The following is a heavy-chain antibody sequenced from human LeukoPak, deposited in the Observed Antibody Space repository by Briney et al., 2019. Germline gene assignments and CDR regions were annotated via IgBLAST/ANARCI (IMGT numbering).Heavy chain of an antibody. CDR3: TTPLTTVTTLPFDS. Sequence: PGGSLRLSCAASGITFINAWMNWVRQAPGKGLEWVGRIKSRSDGGTTDYATPVKGRFTISRDDPKATVYLQMDSLKIEDTAVYYCTTPLTTVTTLPFDSWGQGTLDTVSS. J-gene: IGHJ4*02. D-gene: IGHD4-17*01. V-gene: IGHV3-15*01. CDR2: IKSRSDGGTT. CDR1: GITFINAW.